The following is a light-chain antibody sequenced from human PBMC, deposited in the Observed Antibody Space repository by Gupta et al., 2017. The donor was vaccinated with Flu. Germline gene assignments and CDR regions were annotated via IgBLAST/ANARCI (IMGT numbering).Light chain of an antibody. Sequence: DIQMTQSPSSLSASVGDRVTITCRASQSIDVFLNWYEQKPGKAPELLIYAAASLQSWGPSRFSCSRAWTDFILIKSSLQPEDSATFYCHKSVKNPWAFGQGTKVEIK. CDR1: QSIDVF. CDR3: HKSVKNPWA. V-gene: IGKV1-39*01. CDR2: AAA. J-gene: IGKJ1*01.